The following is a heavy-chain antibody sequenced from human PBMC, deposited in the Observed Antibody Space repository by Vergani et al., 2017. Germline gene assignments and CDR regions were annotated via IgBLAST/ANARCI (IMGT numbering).Heavy chain of an antibody. J-gene: IGHJ4*02. Sequence: EVQLVQSGAEVKKPGESLKISCQISGYSFTNYWNGWVRQMPGKGLEWRGINHPADSDTRYSPSFQGKVTISVDKSISTAYLQRSSLRASDSAMYYCARLYGRDSSGSKYFDYWGQGTLVTVSS. CDR1: GYSFTNYW. CDR2: NHPADSDT. D-gene: IGHD3-22*01. CDR3: ARLYGRDSSGSKYFDY. V-gene: IGHV5-51*01.